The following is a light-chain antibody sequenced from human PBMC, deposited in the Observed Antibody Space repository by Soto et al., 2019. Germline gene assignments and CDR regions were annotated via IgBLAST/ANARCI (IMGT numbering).Light chain of an antibody. J-gene: IGKJ2*01. V-gene: IGKV4-1*01. CDR1: QSVLYSSNNKNH. CDR3: QQHYNTPYT. CDR2: WAS. Sequence: DIVMTQSPDSLAVSLGERATINCKSSQSVLYSSNNKNHLAWYQQKPGQPPKLLIYWASTRESGVPDRFSGSGSGTDFTLTISSLQAEDVAVYYCQQHYNTPYTFGQGTKLEIK.